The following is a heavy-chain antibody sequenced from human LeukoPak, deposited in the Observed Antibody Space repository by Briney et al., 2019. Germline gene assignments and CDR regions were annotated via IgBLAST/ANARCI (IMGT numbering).Heavy chain of an antibody. CDR2: IYSSGST. V-gene: IGHV4-4*07. CDR3: ARVGFWSGYYVDY. CDR1: GGSINNYF. Sequence: SETLSLTCTVSGGSINNYFWSWIRQPAGEGLEWIGRIYSSGSTTYNPSLKSRVTLSVDTSKNQFSLKLTSVTAADTAVYYCARVGFWSGYYVDYWGQGTLVTVSS. D-gene: IGHD3-3*01. J-gene: IGHJ4*02.